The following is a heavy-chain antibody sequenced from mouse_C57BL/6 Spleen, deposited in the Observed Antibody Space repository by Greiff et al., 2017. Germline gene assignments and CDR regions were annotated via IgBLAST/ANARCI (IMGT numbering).Heavy chain of an antibody. CDR1: GFTFSDYY. D-gene: IGHD1-1*01. Sequence: EVKLVESEGGLVQPGSSMKLSCTASGFTFSDYYMAWVRQVPEKGLEWVANINYDGSSTYYLDSLKSRFIISRDNAKNILYLQMSSLKSEDTATYYCARDAGYGSSFWYFDVWGTGTTVTVSS. CDR2: INYDGSST. CDR3: ARDAGYGSSFWYFDV. V-gene: IGHV5-16*01. J-gene: IGHJ1*03.